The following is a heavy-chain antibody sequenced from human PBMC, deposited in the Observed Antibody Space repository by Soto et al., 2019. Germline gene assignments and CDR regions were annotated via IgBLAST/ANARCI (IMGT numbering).Heavy chain of an antibody. CDR3: ARSQAGSTDY. D-gene: IGHD6-13*01. V-gene: IGHV3-72*01. CDR2: SRNKPASYTT. Sequence: EVQLVESGGGLVQPGGSLRLFCAASGFSISDHYMDWVRQAPGKGLEWAGRSRNKPASYTTEYAAAVKGRFTISRDDSKNSLYLQMNSLKTEDTAVYFCARSQAGSTDYWGQGTLVTVSS. CDR1: GFSISDHY. J-gene: IGHJ4*02.